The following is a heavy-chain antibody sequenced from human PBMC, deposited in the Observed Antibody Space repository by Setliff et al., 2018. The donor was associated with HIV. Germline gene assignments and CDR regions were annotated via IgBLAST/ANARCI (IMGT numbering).Heavy chain of an antibody. CDR1: GYTFTSYA. CDR3: ARDLPTPNWGFDY. D-gene: IGHD7-27*01. CDR2: INAGNGDT. J-gene: IGHJ4*02. V-gene: IGHV1-3*01. Sequence: ASVKVSCKASGYTFTSYAMHWVRQAPGQRLEWMGWINAGNGDTKYSRKFQGRVTATTDTSASTAYMELSSLRSEDTAVYYCARDLPTPNWGFDYWGQGTLVTVSS.